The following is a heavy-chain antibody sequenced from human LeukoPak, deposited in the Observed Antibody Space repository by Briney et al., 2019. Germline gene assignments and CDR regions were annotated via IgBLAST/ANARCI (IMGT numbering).Heavy chain of an antibody. V-gene: IGHV4-4*07. CDR2: IYTSGST. J-gene: IGHJ5*02. D-gene: IGHD6-13*01. CDR3: ARVVSSSWYGEWFDP. CDR1: GGSISSYY. Sequence: SETLSLTCTVSGGSISSYYWSWIRQPAGKGLEWIGRIYTSGSTNYNPSLKSRVTMSVDTSKNQFSLKLSSVTAADTAVYYCARVVSSSWYGEWFDPWGQGTPVTVSS.